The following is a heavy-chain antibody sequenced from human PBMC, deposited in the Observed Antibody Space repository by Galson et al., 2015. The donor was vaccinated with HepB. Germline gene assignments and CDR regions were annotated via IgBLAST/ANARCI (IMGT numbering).Heavy chain of an antibody. D-gene: IGHD2-2*01. Sequence: QSGAEVKKPGASVKVSCKASGYTFTSYGICWVRQAPGQGLEWMGWISAYNGNTNYAQKLQGRVTMTTDTSTSTAYMELRSLRSDDTAVYYCARDRLPPHIVVVPAAKLRDNWFDPWGQGTLVTVSS. CDR1: GYTFTSYG. J-gene: IGHJ5*02. V-gene: IGHV1-18*04. CDR2: ISAYNGNT. CDR3: ARDRLPPHIVVVPAAKLRDNWFDP.